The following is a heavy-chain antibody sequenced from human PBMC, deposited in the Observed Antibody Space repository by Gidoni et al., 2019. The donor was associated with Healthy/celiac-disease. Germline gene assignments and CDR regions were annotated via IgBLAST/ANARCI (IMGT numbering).Heavy chain of an antibody. J-gene: IGHJ4*02. CDR1: GGSISSYY. CDR3: ARHDLSGYSYGYADY. CDR2: IYYSGST. D-gene: IGHD5-18*01. Sequence: QVQLQESGPGLVKPSETLSLTCTVSGGSISSYYWSWIRQPPGKGLEWIGYIYYSGSTNYNPSLKSRVTISVDTSKNQFSLKLSSVTAADTAVYYCARHDLSGYSYGYADYWGQGTLVTVSS. V-gene: IGHV4-59*08.